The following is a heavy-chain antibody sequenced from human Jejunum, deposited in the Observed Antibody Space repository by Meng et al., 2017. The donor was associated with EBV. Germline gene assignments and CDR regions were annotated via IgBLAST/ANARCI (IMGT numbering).Heavy chain of an antibody. D-gene: IGHD5-12*01. Sequence: QVKLKRGGAGLLRPSETLSPPCAVYGESFTDYSWGWIRQPPGKGPQWIGEIDQYGRANNNPSLKSRLTMSVDTSKNQFSLKLNSVTAADTAVYYCARLRVDPFDNWFDPWGQGILVTVSS. CDR3: ARLRVDPFDNWFDP. J-gene: IGHJ5*02. V-gene: IGHV4-34*01. CDR1: GESFTDYS. CDR2: IDQYGRA.